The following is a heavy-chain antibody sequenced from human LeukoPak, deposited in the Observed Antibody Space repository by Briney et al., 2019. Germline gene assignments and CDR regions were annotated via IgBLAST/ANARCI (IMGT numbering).Heavy chain of an antibody. CDR2: ISSSSSYI. CDR1: GFTFSSYG. CDR3: ARAGSPHLNYYGMDV. D-gene: IGHD5-12*01. J-gene: IGHJ6*02. Sequence: GGSLRLSCAASGFTFSSYGMHWVRQAPGKGLEWVSSISSSSSYIYYADSVRGRFTISRDNSENTVDLQMNSLRAEDTAVYYCARAGSPHLNYYGMDVWGQGTTVTVSS. V-gene: IGHV3-21*01.